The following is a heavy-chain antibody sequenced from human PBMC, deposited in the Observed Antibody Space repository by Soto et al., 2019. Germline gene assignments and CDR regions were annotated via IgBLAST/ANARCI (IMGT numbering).Heavy chain of an antibody. CDR3: ARPGKYSYGYINYYYGMDV. V-gene: IGHV3-30-3*01. D-gene: IGHD5-18*01. J-gene: IGHJ6*02. Sequence: GGSLRLSCAASGFTFSSYAMHWVRQAPGKGLEWVAVISYDGNNKYYADSVKGRFTISRDNSKNTLYLQMNSLRAEDTAVYYCARPGKYSYGYINYYYGMDVWGQGTTVTVSS. CDR2: ISYDGNNK. CDR1: GFTFSSYA.